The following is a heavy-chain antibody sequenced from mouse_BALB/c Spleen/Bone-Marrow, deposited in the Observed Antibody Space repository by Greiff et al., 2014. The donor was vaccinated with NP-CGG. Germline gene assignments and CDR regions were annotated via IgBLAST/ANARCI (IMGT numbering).Heavy chain of an antibody. D-gene: IGHD1-1*01. CDR3: ATLTTVVDAMDY. CDR2: IDPANGNT. V-gene: IGHV14-3*02. CDR1: GFNIKDTY. Sequence: VQLQQSGAELVKPGASVKLSCTASGFNIKDTYMRWVKQRPEQGLEWIGRIDPANGNTKYDPKFQGKATITADTSSNTAYLQLSSLTSEDTAVYYCATLTTVVDAMDYWGQGTSVTVSS. J-gene: IGHJ4*01.